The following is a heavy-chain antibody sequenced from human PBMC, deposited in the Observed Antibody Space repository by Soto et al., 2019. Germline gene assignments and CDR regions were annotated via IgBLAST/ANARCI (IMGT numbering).Heavy chain of an antibody. Sequence: LSLTCTVSGGSISSYYWSWIRQPPGKGLEWIGYIYYSGSTNYNPSLKSRVTISVDTSKNQFSLKLSSVTAADTAVYYCARAPRGNYGYPSYFDYWGQGTLVTISS. CDR1: GGSISSYY. CDR2: IYYSGST. J-gene: IGHJ4*02. V-gene: IGHV4-59*01. D-gene: IGHD3-10*01. CDR3: ARAPRGNYGYPSYFDY.